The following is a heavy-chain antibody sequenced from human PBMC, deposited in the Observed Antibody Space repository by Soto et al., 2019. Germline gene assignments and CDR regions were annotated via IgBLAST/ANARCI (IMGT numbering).Heavy chain of an antibody. Sequence: SETLSLTCTVSGDSISSGDHYWSWIRQPPGKGLEWMGYIYHSGTTYYNPSLKSRVTISVATSKNQFSLQLNSVTAADTAVYYCARESAAAGYNWFDPWGQGALVTVSS. V-gene: IGHV4-30-4*01. J-gene: IGHJ5*02. D-gene: IGHD6-13*01. CDR1: GDSISSGDHY. CDR3: ARESAAAGYNWFDP. CDR2: IYHSGTT.